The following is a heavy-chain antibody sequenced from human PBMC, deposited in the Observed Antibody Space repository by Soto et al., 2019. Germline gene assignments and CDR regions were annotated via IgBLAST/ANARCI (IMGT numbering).Heavy chain of an antibody. V-gene: IGHV1-18*04. CDR3: ARTLSSAASPYYFDV. Sequence: QVQLMHSGAEVKKPGASVKVSCKASGYIFTSYGISWVRQAPGQGLEWMGWISTSSGNTRFAQKFKGRVTMTTDTSTTTAYMEPRSLRSADTAGYYCARTLSSAASPYYFDVWGQGTLVTVSS. J-gene: IGHJ4*02. CDR2: ISTSSGNT. CDR1: GYIFTSYG. D-gene: IGHD6-25*01.